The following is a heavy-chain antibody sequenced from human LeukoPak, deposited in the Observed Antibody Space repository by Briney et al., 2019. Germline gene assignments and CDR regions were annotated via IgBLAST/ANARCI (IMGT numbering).Heavy chain of an antibody. D-gene: IGHD4-17*01. CDR2: ISGSGGST. Sequence: PGGSLRLSCATSGFSFSSYAMSWVRQAPGKGLEWVSAISGSGGSTYYADSVKGRFTISRDNSKNTLYLQMNSLRAEDTAVYYCVRDGDNLGRDFDYWGQGTLVTVS. J-gene: IGHJ4*02. V-gene: IGHV3-23*01. CDR3: VRDGDNLGRDFDY. CDR1: GFSFSSYA.